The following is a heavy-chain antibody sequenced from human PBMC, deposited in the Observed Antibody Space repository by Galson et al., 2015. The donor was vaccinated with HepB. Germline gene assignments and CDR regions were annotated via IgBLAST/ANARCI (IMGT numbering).Heavy chain of an antibody. CDR2: INPNSGGT. J-gene: IGHJ5*02. CDR1: GYTFTGYY. Sequence: SVKVSCKASGYTFTGYYMHWVRQAPGQGLGWMGWINPNSGGTNYAQKFQGRVTMTRDTSISTAYMELSRLRSDDTAVYYCARVSGYSYGRYNWFDPWGQGTLVTVSS. D-gene: IGHD5-18*01. CDR3: ARVSGYSYGRYNWFDP. V-gene: IGHV1-2*02.